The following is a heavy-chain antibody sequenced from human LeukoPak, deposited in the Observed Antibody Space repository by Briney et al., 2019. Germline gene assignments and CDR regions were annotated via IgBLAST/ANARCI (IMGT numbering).Heavy chain of an antibody. CDR3: ARDRYYDSSGYYPY. CDR1: GFTFRSYS. J-gene: IGHJ1*01. CDR2: ISTSGTTI. Sequence: GGSLRLSCAASGFTFRSYSLNWVRQAPGKGLEWIPYISTSGTTIYYADSVKGRFTISRDNAKNSLYLQMNSLRAEDTAVYYCARDRYYDSSGYYPYWGQGTLVTVSS. D-gene: IGHD3-22*01. V-gene: IGHV3-48*01.